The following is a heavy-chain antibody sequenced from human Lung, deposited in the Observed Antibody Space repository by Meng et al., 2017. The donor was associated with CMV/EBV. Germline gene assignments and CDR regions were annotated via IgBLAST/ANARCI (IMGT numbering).Heavy chain of an antibody. V-gene: IGHV1-2*02. CDR1: GCNFTGYH. J-gene: IGHJ6*02. CDR3: ARVKRYCTGGSCSSTEYYGMDV. D-gene: IGHD2-15*01. Sequence: ASVKVSCKASGCNFTGYHMHWVRQAPGQGLEWMGWINPNSGDTNYAQKFQGRVTMTGDTSITTAYMELSRLRSDDMAVYYCARVKRYCTGGSCSSTEYYGMDVWGQGTTVTVSS. CDR2: INPNSGDT.